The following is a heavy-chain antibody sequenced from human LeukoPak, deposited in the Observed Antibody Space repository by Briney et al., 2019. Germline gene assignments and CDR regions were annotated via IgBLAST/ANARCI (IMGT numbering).Heavy chain of an antibody. D-gene: IGHD2-15*01. CDR1: GYTFTGYY. CDR3: ARGGCQSCYNY. CDR2: MNPNSGNT. Sequence: GASVKVSCKASGYTFTGYYMHWVRQATGQGLEWMGWMNPNSGNTGYAQKFQGRITITRNTSISTAYMELSSLRSEDTAVYYCARGGCQSCYNYWGQGTLVTVSS. V-gene: IGHV1-8*03. J-gene: IGHJ4*02.